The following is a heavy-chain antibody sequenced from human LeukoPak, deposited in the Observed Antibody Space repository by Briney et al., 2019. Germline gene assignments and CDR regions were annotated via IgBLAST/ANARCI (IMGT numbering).Heavy chain of an antibody. CDR3: ARVTPYYGSGSYSEPIDY. V-gene: IGHV3-74*01. D-gene: IGHD3-10*01. CDR2: INSDGSST. Sequence: PGGSPRLSCAASGFTFSSYWMHWVRQAPGKGLVGVSRINSDGSSTSYADSVKGRFTISRDNAKNTLYLQMNSLRAEDTAVYYCARVTPYYGSGSYSEPIDYWGQGTLVTVSS. J-gene: IGHJ4*02. CDR1: GFTFSSYW.